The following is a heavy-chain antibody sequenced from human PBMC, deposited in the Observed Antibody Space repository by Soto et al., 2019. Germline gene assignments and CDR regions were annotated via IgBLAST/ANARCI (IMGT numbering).Heavy chain of an antibody. CDR1: GGTFNTYA. D-gene: IGHD3-10*01. CDR3: AREVQVHAPAFVY. V-gene: IGHV1-69*19. J-gene: IGHJ4*02. CDR2: VSPMFGAA. Sequence: QVQLVQSGAEMQKPGSSVKVSCQSSGGTFNTYAMNWVRQAPGQGAEWMGDVSPMFGAANYAPKFQGRVTITADESTGTSYMQLSSLTSEDTALYFCAREVQVHAPAFVYWGQRTLVTVSS.